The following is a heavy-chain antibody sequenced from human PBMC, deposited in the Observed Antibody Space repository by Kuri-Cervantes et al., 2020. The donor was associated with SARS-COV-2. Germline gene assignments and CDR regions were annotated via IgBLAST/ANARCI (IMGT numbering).Heavy chain of an antibody. CDR3: ARETGPTPGLHGWFDP. CDR2: INPNSGGT. V-gene: IGHV1-2*02. Sequence: ASVKVSCKASGYTFTSYDINWVRQATGQGLEWMGWINPNSGGTNYAQKFQGRVTMTRDTSISTAYMELSRLRSDDTAVYYCARETGPTPGLHGWFDPWGQGTLVTVSS. D-gene: IGHD3-10*01. J-gene: IGHJ5*02. CDR1: GYTFTSYD.